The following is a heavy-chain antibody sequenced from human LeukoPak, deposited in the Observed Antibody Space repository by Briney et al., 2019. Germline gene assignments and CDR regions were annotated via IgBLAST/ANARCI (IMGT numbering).Heavy chain of an antibody. V-gene: IGHV4-39*01. D-gene: IGHD2/OR15-2a*01. J-gene: IGHJ3*02. CDR1: GGSISSSSYY. CDR2: IYYSGST. CDR3: QGNIPAFDI. Sequence: SETLSFNCTVSGGSISSSSYYWGWIRQPPGKGLEWIGSIYYSGSTYYNPSLKSRVTISVDTSKNQFSLKLSSVTAADAAVYYCQGNIPAFDIWGQGTRVTVSS.